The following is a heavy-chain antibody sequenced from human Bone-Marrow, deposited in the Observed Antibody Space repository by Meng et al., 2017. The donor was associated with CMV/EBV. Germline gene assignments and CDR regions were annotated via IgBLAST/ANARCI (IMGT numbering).Heavy chain of an antibody. CDR2: IIPIFGTA. V-gene: IGHV1-69*12. J-gene: IGHJ4*02. Sequence: QVPLVQAGAEVKKPGSSVKVSCKASGGTFSSYAISWVRQAPGQGPEWMGGIIPIFGTANYAQKFQGRATITADESTSTAYMELSSLRSEDTAVYYCASGGYSYGYRDYWGQGTLVTVSS. CDR3: ASGGYSYGYRDY. D-gene: IGHD5-18*01. CDR1: GGTFSSYA.